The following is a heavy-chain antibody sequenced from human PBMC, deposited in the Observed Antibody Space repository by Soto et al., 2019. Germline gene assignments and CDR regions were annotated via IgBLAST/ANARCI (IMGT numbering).Heavy chain of an antibody. D-gene: IGHD6-6*01. J-gene: IGHJ4*02. CDR3: ARFAFSSQANYFDY. Sequence: EVQLVESGGGLVQPGGSLRLSCAASGFTFSSYWMSWVRQAPGKGLEWVANIKQDGSEKYYVDSVKGRFTISRDNAKNSLYLQMNSLRAEDTAVYYCARFAFSSQANYFDYWGQGTLVTVSS. CDR1: GFTFSSYW. CDR2: IKQDGSEK. V-gene: IGHV3-7*01.